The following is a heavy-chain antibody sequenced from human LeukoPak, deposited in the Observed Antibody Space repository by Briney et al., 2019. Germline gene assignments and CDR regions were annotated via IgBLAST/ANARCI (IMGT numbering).Heavy chain of an antibody. CDR2: IYTSGST. CDR3: ARDLDSSGYYLGYFDY. D-gene: IGHD3-22*01. J-gene: IGHJ4*02. V-gene: IGHV4-4*07. Sequence: SETLSLTCTVSGGSISSYYWSWIRQPAGKGLEWIGRIYTSGSTNYNPSLKSRVTMSVDTSKNQFSLKLSSVTAADTAVYYCARDLDSSGYYLGYFDYWGQGTLVTVYS. CDR1: GGSISSYY.